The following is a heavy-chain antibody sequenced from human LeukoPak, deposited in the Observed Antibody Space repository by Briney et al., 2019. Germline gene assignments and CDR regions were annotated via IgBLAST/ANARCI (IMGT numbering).Heavy chain of an antibody. CDR1: GFTFSSYD. Sequence: PGGSLRLSCAASGFTFSSYDMHWVRQATGKGLEWVSAIGTAGDTYYPGSVKGRFTISRENAKNSLYLQMNSLRAGDTAVYYCARGVSGGYYFDCWGQGTLVTVSS. V-gene: IGHV3-13*01. J-gene: IGHJ4*02. CDR3: ARGVSGGYYFDC. D-gene: IGHD2-8*02. CDR2: IGTAGDT.